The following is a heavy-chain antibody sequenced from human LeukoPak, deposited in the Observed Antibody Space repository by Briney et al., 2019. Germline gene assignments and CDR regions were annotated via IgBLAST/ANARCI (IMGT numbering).Heavy chain of an antibody. J-gene: IGHJ1*01. CDR3: TTVGYVAVADEGYFQH. CDR2: ISYDGSNK. CDR1: GFTFSSYA. D-gene: IGHD6-19*01. Sequence: GGSLRLSCAASGFTFSSYAMHWVRQAPGKGLEWVAVISYDGSNKYYADSVKGRFTISRDNSKNTLYLQMNSLRAEDTAVYYCTTVGYVAVADEGYFQHWGQGTLVTVSS. V-gene: IGHV3-30-3*01.